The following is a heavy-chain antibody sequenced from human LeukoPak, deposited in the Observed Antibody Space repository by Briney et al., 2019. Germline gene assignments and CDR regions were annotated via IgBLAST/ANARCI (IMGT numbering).Heavy chain of an antibody. CDR3: ARTLLAAAGTVDY. CDR2: ISSSSSYI. CDR1: GFTFSSYS. J-gene: IGHJ4*02. D-gene: IGHD6-13*01. Sequence: GGSLRLSCAASGFTFSSYSMNWVRQAPGKGLEWVSSISSSSSYIYYADSVKGRFTTSRNNAKNSLYLQMNSLRAEDTAVYYCARTLLAAAGTVDYWGQGTLVTVSS. V-gene: IGHV3-21*01.